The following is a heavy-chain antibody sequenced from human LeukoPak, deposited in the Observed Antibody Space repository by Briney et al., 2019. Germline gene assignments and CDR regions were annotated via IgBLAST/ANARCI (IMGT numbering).Heavy chain of an antibody. D-gene: IGHD2-21*01. J-gene: IGHJ5*02. CDR2: IYYSGST. Sequence: SQTLSLTCTVSGGSISSGDYYWSWIRHPPGKGLEWIVYIYYSGSTYYNPSLKSRVTISVDTSKNQFSLKLSSVTAADTAVYYCAGFNHIASGNWFDPWGQGTLVTVSS. V-gene: IGHV4-30-4*08. CDR3: AGFNHIASGNWFDP. CDR1: GGSISSGDYY.